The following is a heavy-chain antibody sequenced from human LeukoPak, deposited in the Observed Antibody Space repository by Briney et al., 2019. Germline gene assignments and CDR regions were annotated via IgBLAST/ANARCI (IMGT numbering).Heavy chain of an antibody. CDR2: ISGSGGST. CDR1: GFTFSSYA. V-gene: IGHV3-23*01. J-gene: IGHJ4*02. CDR3: AKVGYGSGSSGFDY. D-gene: IGHD3-10*01. Sequence: GGSLRLSCAASGFTFSSYAMSWVRQAPGKGLEWVSAISGSGGSTYYADSVKGRFSISRDNSKNTLYLQMNSLRAEDTAVYYCAKVGYGSGSSGFDYWGQGTLATVSS.